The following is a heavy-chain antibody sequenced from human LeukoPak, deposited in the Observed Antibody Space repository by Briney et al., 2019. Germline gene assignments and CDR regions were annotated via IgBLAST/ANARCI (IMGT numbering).Heavy chain of an antibody. D-gene: IGHD3-9*01. CDR2: ISGSGGST. J-gene: IGHJ4*02. V-gene: IGHV3-23*01. CDR3: AKGNRAYYDILTGYYSN. CDR1: GFTFSSYG. Sequence: PGGSLRLSCAASGFTFSSYGMSWVRQAPGKGLEWVSAISGSGGSTYYADPVKGRFTISRDNSKNTLYLQMNSLRAEDTAVYYCAKGNRAYYDILTGYYSNWGQGTLVTVSS.